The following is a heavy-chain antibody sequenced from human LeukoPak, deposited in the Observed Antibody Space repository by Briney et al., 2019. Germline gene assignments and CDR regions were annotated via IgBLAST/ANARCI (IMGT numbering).Heavy chain of an antibody. CDR2: MNPNSGNT. CDR3: ARGYHRYYYGLGRWYNWFDP. Sequence: GASVKVSCKASGYTFTSYDINWVRQATGQGLEWMGWMNPNSGNTGYAQKFQGRVTMTRNTSISTAYMELSSLRSEDTAVYYCARGYHRYYYGLGRWYNWFDPWGQGTLVTVSS. CDR1: GYTFTSYD. D-gene: IGHD3-10*01. V-gene: IGHV1-8*01. J-gene: IGHJ5*02.